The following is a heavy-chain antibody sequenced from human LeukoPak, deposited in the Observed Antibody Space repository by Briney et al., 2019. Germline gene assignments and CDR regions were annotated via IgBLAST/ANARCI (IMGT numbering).Heavy chain of an antibody. Sequence: SETLSLTCAVYGGSFSGYYWSWIRQPPGKGLEWIGSIYYSGSTYYNPSLKSRVTISVDTSKNQFSLKLSSVTAADTAVYYCARDPYSGRYGDYYYYYMDVWGKGTTVTISS. CDR1: GGSFSGYY. CDR3: ARDPYSGRYGDYYYYYMDV. D-gene: IGHD1-26*01. CDR2: IYYSGST. V-gene: IGHV4-34*01. J-gene: IGHJ6*03.